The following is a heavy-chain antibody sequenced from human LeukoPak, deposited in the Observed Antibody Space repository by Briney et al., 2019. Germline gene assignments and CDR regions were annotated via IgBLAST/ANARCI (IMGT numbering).Heavy chain of an antibody. CDR2: IYYSGST. CDR1: GGSISSHY. CDR3: ARDGPRRYYFDY. V-gene: IGHV4-59*11. Sequence: SETLSLTCTVSGGSISSHYWSWIRQPPGKGLEWIGYIYYSGSTNYNPSLKSRVTISVDTSKNQFSLKLSSVTAADTAVYYCARDGPRRYYFDYWGQGTLVTVSS. J-gene: IGHJ4*02. D-gene: IGHD3-16*01.